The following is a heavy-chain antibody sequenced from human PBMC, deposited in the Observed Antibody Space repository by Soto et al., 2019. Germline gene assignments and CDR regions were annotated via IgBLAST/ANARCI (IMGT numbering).Heavy chain of an antibody. CDR1: GFTFSSYA. Sequence: EVQLLESGGGLVQPGGSLRLSCAASGFTFSSYAMSWVRQAPGKGLEWVSAISGSGGSTYYADSVKGRFTISRDNSKNTLYLQINSLRAEDTAVYYCAKDHAKYSGYEGGVLGYWGQGTLVTVSS. CDR2: ISGSGGST. CDR3: AKDHAKYSGYEGGVLGY. D-gene: IGHD5-12*01. V-gene: IGHV3-23*01. J-gene: IGHJ4*02.